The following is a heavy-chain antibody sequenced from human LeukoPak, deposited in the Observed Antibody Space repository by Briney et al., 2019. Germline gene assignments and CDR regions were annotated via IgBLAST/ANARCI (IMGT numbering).Heavy chain of an antibody. CDR2: IYSDNT. J-gene: IGHJ4*02. V-gene: IGHV3-66*03. D-gene: IGHD3-22*01. CDR3: ARDPIGITTYDSNFNY. CDR1: GFTVSSNS. Sequence: GSLRLSCTVSGFTVSSNSMSWVRQAPGKGLEWVSFIYSDNTHYSDSVKGRFTISRDNSKNTLYLQMNSLRAEDTAVYYCARDPIGITTYDSNFNYWGQGTLVTVSS.